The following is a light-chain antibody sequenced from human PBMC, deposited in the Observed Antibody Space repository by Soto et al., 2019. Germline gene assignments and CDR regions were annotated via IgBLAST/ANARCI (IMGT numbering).Light chain of an antibody. CDR3: QQANSFPFT. CDR2: AAS. J-gene: IGKJ4*01. Sequence: DIQMTQSPSSVSASVGDRVTITCRASQGISSWLGWYQQKPGKAPKLLIYAASSLQSGVPSRFSGSGSGIDVTLTISSLQPEDFATYYGQQANSFPFTFGGGTKVVIK. CDR1: QGISSW. V-gene: IGKV1D-12*01.